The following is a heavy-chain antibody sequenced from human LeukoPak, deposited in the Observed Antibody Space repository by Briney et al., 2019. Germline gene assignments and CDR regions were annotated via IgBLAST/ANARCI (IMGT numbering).Heavy chain of an antibody. D-gene: IGHD3-22*01. CDR3: TAGTYYSDQYPWDY. Sequence: GGSLRLSCTASGFTFNNFAMHWVRQAPGKGLEWLAVISNDETNEYYADSVRGRFTISRDNFKNTLYLQMNSLRAEDTAMYYCTAGTYYSDQYPWDYWGQGTLVTVSS. CDR2: ISNDETNE. V-gene: IGHV3-30-3*01. CDR1: GFTFNNFA. J-gene: IGHJ4*02.